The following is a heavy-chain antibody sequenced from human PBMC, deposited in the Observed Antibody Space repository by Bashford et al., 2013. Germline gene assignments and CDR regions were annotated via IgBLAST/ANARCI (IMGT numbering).Heavy chain of an antibody. D-gene: IGHD6-19*01. J-gene: IGHJ6*02. CDR2: INPDTVGT. Sequence: VASVKVSCKASGYTFTGYYMHWVRQAPGQGLEWMGWINPDTVGTNYAQRFQGWVTMTRDTSISTAYMELSRLRSDDTAVYYCARERRYSSDVAGGQGTTVTVSS. CDR1: GYTFTGYY. CDR3: ARERRYSSDVA. V-gene: IGHV1-2*04.